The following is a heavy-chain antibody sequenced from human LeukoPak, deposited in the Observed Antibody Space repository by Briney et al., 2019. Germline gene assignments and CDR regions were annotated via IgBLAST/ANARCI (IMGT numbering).Heavy chain of an antibody. CDR3: ARETGYCSGCRWYFIY. J-gene: IGHJ4*02. V-gene: IGHV1-2*02. Sequence: ASVTVSYKASGYTFTGSYIHWVRQAPGQGLEWMGLINPNSGGTSSAQNFQGGVTMTRDTSVSTAYMELSRLISDDTALYDCARETGYCSGCRWYFIYWGQGTLVTVSS. CDR2: INPNSGGT. CDR1: GYTFTGSY. D-gene: IGHD2-15*01.